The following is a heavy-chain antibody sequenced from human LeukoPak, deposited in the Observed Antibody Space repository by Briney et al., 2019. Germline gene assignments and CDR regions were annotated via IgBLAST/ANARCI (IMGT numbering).Heavy chain of an antibody. V-gene: IGHV3-7*03. J-gene: IGHJ6*04. CDR1: GFTFSSYC. Sequence: GGPLRLSCAASGFTFSSYCMSGVRQAPGKGREGVASIKQDGREKYYVDCVKGRFTIPRDNAKNTLYLQMNSLRAEDTAVYYCARDFLAFTSIYGMDVWGKGTTVTVSS. CDR2: IKQDGREK. CDR3: ARDFLAFTSIYGMDV.